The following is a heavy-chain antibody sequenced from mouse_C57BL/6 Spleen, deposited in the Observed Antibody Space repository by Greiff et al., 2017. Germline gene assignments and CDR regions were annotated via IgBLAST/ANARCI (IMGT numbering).Heavy chain of an antibody. J-gene: IGHJ3*01. Sequence: QVQLQQPGAELVKPGASVKMSCKASGYTFTSYWITWVKQRPGQGLEWIGDIYPGSGSTNYNEKFKSKATLTVDTSSTTANMQLSSLTAEDSASDYCSSPRQLMLRFADWGQGTLVTVSA. V-gene: IGHV1-55*01. D-gene: IGHD3-2*02. CDR2: IYPGSGST. CDR1: GYTFTSYW. CDR3: SSPRQLMLRFAD.